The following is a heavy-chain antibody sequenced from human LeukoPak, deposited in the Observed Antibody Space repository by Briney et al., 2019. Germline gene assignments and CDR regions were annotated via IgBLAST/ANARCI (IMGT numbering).Heavy chain of an antibody. D-gene: IGHD6-13*01. CDR1: GGSISSSPYY. J-gene: IGHJ5*02. CDR3: ARGPDYSSSYAANWFDP. CDR2: IYHSGST. Sequence: PSETLSLTCTVSGGSISSSPYYWGWIRQPPGKGLEWIGSIYHSGSTFYDPSLKSRVTVSIDTSKNQFSLRLYSMTSADTAVYFCARGPDYSSSYAANWFDPWGQGTLVTVSS. V-gene: IGHV4-39*01.